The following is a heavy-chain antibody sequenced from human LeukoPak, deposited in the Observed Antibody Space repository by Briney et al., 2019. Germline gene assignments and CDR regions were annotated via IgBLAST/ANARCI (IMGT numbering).Heavy chain of an antibody. J-gene: IGHJ4*02. CDR3: TRVGYIDEGIDY. CDR1: GGSISSSNW. V-gene: IGHV3-7*04. Sequence: ETLSLTCAVSGGSISSSNWWSWVRQAPGKGLEWVANIKQDGSKKSYVDSVKGRFTISRDNAKNSLYLQMNSLRAEDTAIYYCTRVGYIDEGIDYWGQGTLVTVSS. D-gene: IGHD5-24*01. CDR2: IKQDGSKK.